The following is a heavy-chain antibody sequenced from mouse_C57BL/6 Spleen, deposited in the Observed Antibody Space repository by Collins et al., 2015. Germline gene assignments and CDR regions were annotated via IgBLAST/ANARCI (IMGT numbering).Heavy chain of an antibody. Sequence: QVQLQQPGAELVRPGSSVKLSCKASGYTFTSYWMHWVKQRPIQGLEWIGNIDPSDSETHYNQKFKDKATLTVDKSSSTAYMQLSSLTSEDSAVYYCARENYGNPSYFDYWGQGTTLTVSS. D-gene: IGHD2-1*01. V-gene: IGHV1-52*01. CDR1: GYTFTSYW. J-gene: IGHJ2*01. CDR2: IDPSDSET. CDR3: ARENYGNPSYFDY.